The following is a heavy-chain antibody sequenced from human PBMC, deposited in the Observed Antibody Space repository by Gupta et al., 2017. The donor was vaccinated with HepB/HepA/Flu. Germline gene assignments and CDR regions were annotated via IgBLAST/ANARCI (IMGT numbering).Heavy chain of an antibody. D-gene: IGHD3-22*01. CDR3: ARALDYYDSSGYYDY. CDR1: GGSVSSGSYY. V-gene: IGHV4-61*01. Sequence: QVQLQESGPGLVKPSETLSLTCTVSGGSVSSGSYYWSWIRQPPGKGLEWIGYIYYSGSTNYNPSLKSRVTISVDTSKNQFSLKLSSVTAADTAVYYCARALDYYDSSGYYDYWGQGTLVTVSS. J-gene: IGHJ4*02. CDR2: IYYSGST.